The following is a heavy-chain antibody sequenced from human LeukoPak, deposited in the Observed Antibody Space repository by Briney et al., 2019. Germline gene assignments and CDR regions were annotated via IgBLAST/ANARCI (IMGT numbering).Heavy chain of an antibody. V-gene: IGHV1-2*02. D-gene: IGHD3-9*01. CDR3: ARVGGGLYGFLTGYDY. CDR2: INPSSGGT. J-gene: IGHJ4*02. Sequence: ASVTVSCKASGYTFTDYYMHWVRQAPGQGLEWMGWINPSSGGTNYAQKFQGRVTVTRDTSISTAYMELRSLSSDDTAVYYCARVGGGLYGFLTGYDYWGQGTLVTVSS. CDR1: GYTFTDYY.